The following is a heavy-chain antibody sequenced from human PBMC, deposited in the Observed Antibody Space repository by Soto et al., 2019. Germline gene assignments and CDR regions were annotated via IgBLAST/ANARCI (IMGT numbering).Heavy chain of an antibody. D-gene: IGHD2-15*01. Sequence: ASVKVSCKASGYTFTSYYMHWVLQAPGQGLEWMGIINPSGGSTSYAQKFQGRVTMTRDTSTSTVYMELSSLRSEDTAVYYCARDRYSSGGSCSADAFDIWGQGTMVTVS. CDR2: INPSGGST. CDR3: ARDRYSSGGSCSADAFDI. J-gene: IGHJ3*02. CDR1: GYTFTSYY. V-gene: IGHV1-46*01.